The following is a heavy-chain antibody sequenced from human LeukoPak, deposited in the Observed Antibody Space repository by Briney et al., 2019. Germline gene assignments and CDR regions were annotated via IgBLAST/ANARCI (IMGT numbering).Heavy chain of an antibody. V-gene: IGHV1-69*01. D-gene: IGHD3-10*01. Sequence: GASVKVSCKASGGTFSSYAISWVRQAPGQGLEWMGGIIPIFGTANYAQKFQGRVTITADESTSTAYMELSSLRSEDTAVYYCARQTMVRGVMSDYWGQGTLVTVSS. J-gene: IGHJ4*02. CDR1: GGTFSSYA. CDR2: IIPIFGTA. CDR3: ARQTMVRGVMSDY.